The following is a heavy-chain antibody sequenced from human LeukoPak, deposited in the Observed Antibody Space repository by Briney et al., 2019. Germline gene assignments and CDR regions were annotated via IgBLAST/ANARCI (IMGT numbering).Heavy chain of an antibody. V-gene: IGHV3-23*01. D-gene: IGHD3-16*02. CDR2: ISGSGSHT. Sequence: PGGSLRLSCAASGFNFNGYGMNWVRQTPGKGMEWVSGISGSGSHTRYADSVMGRFTISRDISKTTLYLQMNSLRAEDTAVYYCAKFDDYIWGIYRRNWFDPWGQGTLVTVSS. J-gene: IGHJ5*02. CDR3: AKFDDYIWGIYRRNWFDP. CDR1: GFNFNGYG.